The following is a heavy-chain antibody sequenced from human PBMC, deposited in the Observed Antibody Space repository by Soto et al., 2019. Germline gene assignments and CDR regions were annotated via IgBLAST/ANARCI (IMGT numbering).Heavy chain of an antibody. D-gene: IGHD1-26*01. CDR3: AKDGGRHSGGIDY. CDR2: IIPIFGTA. V-gene: IGHV1-69*01. J-gene: IGHJ4*02. CDR1: GGTFSSYS. Sequence: QVQLVQSGAEVKKPGSSVKVSCKASGGTFSSYSINWVRQAPGQGLEWMGEIIPIFGTANYAQKFQGRVKITADESTSTAYMELSSLISEDTAVYYCAKDGGRHSGGIDYWGQGTLVTVSS.